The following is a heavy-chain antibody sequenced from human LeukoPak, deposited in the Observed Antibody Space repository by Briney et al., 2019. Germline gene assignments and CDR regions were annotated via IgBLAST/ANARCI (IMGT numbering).Heavy chain of an antibody. CDR2: ISGSGDST. D-gene: IGHD4-17*01. CDR1: GFTFSSYA. CDR3: AKHYGNYYYGMDV. V-gene: IGHV3-23*01. J-gene: IGHJ6*02. Sequence: PGGSLRLSCAASGFTFSSYAMSWVRQAPGKGLDWVSGISGSGDSTYYADSVKGRFTISRGNSKNTLFLQMNSLRAEDTAEYFCAKHYGNYYYGMDVWGHGTTVTVS.